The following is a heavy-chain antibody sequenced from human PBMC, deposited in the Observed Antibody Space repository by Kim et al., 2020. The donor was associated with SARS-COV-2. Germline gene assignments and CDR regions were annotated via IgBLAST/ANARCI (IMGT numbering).Heavy chain of an antibody. D-gene: IGHD2-2*01. CDR2: ISESGENT. J-gene: IGHJ4*02. V-gene: IGHV3-23*01. CDR1: GFTFSSYP. Sequence: GGSLRLSCAASGFTFSSYPMNWVRQAPGKGLEWVSTISESGENTAYSDSVKGRFTISRDNSKNTLCLEMSSLRAEDTAVYYCAKITHCDTTSCAYWGQGT. CDR3: AKITHCDTTSCAY.